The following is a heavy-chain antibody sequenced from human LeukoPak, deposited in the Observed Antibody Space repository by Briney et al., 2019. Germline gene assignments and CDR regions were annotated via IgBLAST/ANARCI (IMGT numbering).Heavy chain of an antibody. CDR1: GGSISSGGYD. CDR2: IYHSGST. Sequence: SETLSLTCTVSGGSISSGGYDWSWLRQPRGKGLEWFGYIYHSGSTYYNPSLKSRVTISVDRSKNQFSLKLSSVTAADTAVYYCARVVVVVAASYFDYWGQGTLVTVFS. J-gene: IGHJ4*02. CDR3: ARVVVVVAASYFDY. D-gene: IGHD2-15*01. V-gene: IGHV4-30-2*01.